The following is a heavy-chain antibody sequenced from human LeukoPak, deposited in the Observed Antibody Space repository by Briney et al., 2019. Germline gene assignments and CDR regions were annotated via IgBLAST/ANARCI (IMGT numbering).Heavy chain of an antibody. Sequence: SETLSLTCTVSNYSISSGYYWGWIRQSPGKGLEWIGDVYHSGTTNYNPSLKSRVAISVDTSKNQFSLKLSSVTAADTAVYYCARVVAGFKAPFDYWGQGTLVTVSS. V-gene: IGHV4-38-2*02. D-gene: IGHD3-10*01. CDR2: VYHSGTT. CDR1: NYSISSGYY. CDR3: ARVVAGFKAPFDY. J-gene: IGHJ4*02.